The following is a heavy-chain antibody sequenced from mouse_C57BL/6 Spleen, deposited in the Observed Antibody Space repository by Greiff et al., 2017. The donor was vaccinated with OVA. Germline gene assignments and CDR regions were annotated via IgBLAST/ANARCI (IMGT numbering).Heavy chain of an antibody. D-gene: IGHD2-2*01. Sequence: QVQLKQSGPELVKPGASVKISCKASGYAFSSSWMNWVKQRPGKGLEWIGRIYPGDGDTNYNGKFKGKATLTADKSSSTAYMQLSSLTSEDSAVYVCAREGLRRDWYFDVWGTGTTVTVSS. J-gene: IGHJ1*03. V-gene: IGHV1-82*01. CDR2: IYPGDGDT. CDR1: GYAFSSSW. CDR3: AREGLRRDWYFDV.